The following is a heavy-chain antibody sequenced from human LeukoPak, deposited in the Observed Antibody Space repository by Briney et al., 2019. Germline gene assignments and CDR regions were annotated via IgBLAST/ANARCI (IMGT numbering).Heavy chain of an antibody. V-gene: IGHV3-20*04. CDR2: INWSGGST. CDR3: ARAPITSPFYFDY. J-gene: IGHJ4*02. Sequence: PGGSLRLSCTASGFAFDEHGMSWVCQVPGKGLEWVSGINWSGGSTGYADPLRGRFTISRGNAKNSLYLQMDSLRAEDTALYYCARAPITSPFYFDYWGQGTLVTVSS. CDR1: GFAFDEHG. D-gene: IGHD2-2*01.